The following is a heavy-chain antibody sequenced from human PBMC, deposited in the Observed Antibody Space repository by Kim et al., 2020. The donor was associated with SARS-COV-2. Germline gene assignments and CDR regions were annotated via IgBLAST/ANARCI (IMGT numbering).Heavy chain of an antibody. CDR3: ATARVAAGGHYYYYGMEV. Sequence: GGSLRLSCAASGFTFNKAWMNWVRQAPGKGLEWVGLIKSETDGGTTDYAAPVKARFTISRDDSQNTLFLHMNSLKTEDTAVYYCATARVAAGGHYYYYGMEVWGQGTTVTVSS. J-gene: IGHJ6*02. D-gene: IGHD6-13*01. CDR2: IKSETDGGTT. V-gene: IGHV3-15*01. CDR1: GFTFNKAW.